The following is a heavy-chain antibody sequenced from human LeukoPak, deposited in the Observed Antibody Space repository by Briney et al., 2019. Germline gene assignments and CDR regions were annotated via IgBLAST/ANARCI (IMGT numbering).Heavy chain of an antibody. CDR3: ASITYYYGSGSYYNWDY. CDR2: INPNSGGT. CDR1: GYTFTSYG. D-gene: IGHD3-10*01. Sequence: ASVKVSCKASGYTFTSYGISWVRQAPGQGLEWMGWINPNSGGTNYAQKFQGRVTMTRDTSISTAYMELSRLRSDDTAVYYCASITYYYGSGSYYNWDYWGQGTLVTVSS. J-gene: IGHJ4*02. V-gene: IGHV1-2*02.